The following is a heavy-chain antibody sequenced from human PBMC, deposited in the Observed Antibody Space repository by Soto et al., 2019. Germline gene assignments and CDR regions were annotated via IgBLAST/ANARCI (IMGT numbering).Heavy chain of an antibody. D-gene: IGHD3-10*01. CDR2: IYESGRS. Sequence: SETLSLTCGVSGDSISSGGSSWNWIRQPPGRGMEWIGYIYESGRSYYNPSLRSRATISVDRSNNQFSLKVSSVTAADTAVYYCARSTVVIKNLLWFGELFDYWGQGTLVTVSS. V-gene: IGHV4-30-2*01. J-gene: IGHJ4*02. CDR1: GDSISSGGSS. CDR3: ARSTVVIKNLLWFGELFDY.